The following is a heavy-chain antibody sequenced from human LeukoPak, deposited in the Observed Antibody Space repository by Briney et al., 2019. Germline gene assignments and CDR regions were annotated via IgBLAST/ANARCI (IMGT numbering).Heavy chain of an antibody. CDR2: IKQDGSEK. CDR3: ARAPYCNSGSCYLEGAFDV. V-gene: IGHV3-7*01. D-gene: IGHD2-15*01. J-gene: IGHJ3*01. CDR1: GFTFSGYW. Sequence: PGGSLRLSCAASGFTFSGYWMTWVRQAPGKGLEWVANIKQDGSEKYYVDSVKGRFTISRDNAKNSLYLQMNSLRAEDTAVYYCARAPYCNSGSCYLEGAFDVWGRGTVVTVSS.